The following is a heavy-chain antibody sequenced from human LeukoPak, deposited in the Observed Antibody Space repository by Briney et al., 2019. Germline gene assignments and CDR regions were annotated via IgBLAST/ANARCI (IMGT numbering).Heavy chain of an antibody. D-gene: IGHD3-3*01. V-gene: IGHV7-4-1*02. J-gene: IGHJ6*03. CDR2: INTNTGNP. CDR3: VRSYYDFWSGMLSWYYYYMDV. CDR1: GYTFTSYG. Sequence: ASVKVSCKASGYTFTSYGISWVRQAPGQGLEWMGWINTNTGNPTYAQGFTGRFVFSLDTSVSTAYLQISSLKAEDTAVYYCVRSYYDFWSGMLSWYYYYMDVWGKGTTVTVSS.